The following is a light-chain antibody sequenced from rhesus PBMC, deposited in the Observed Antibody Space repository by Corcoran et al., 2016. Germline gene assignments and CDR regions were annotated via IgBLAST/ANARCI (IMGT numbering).Light chain of an antibody. Sequence: DIVMTQTPLSLPVTPGEPASISCRSSQSLLDSEEGNTYLNWYLQKPGQSPPLLIYEVSNRASGVPDRVSGSGSDTDFTLKISRVGAEDVGVYYCMQALEFPTFGQGTKVEIK. CDR2: EVS. CDR3: MQALEFPT. J-gene: IGKJ1*01. V-gene: IGKV2-104*02. CDR1: QSLLDSEEGNTY.